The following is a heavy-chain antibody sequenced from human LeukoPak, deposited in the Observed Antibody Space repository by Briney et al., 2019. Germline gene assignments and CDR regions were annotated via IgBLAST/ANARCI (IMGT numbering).Heavy chain of an antibody. CDR3: ARVSRWSNWFDP. D-gene: IGHD2-15*01. Sequence: PGGSLRLSCAASGFTFSSHGMHWVRQAPGKGLEWVANIKQDGSEKYYVDSVKGRFTISRDSAKTSLFLQMNSLRAEDTAVYYCARVSRWSNWFDPRGQGTLVTVSS. J-gene: IGHJ5*02. CDR1: GFTFSSHG. CDR2: IKQDGSEK. V-gene: IGHV3-7*01.